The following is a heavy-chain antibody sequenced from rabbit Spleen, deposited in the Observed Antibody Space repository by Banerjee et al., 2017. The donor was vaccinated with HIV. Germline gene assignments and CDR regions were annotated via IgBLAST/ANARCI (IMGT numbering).Heavy chain of an antibody. CDR1: GFTISSSYY. D-gene: IGHD8-1*01. J-gene: IGHJ6*01. Sequence: QEQLVESGGGLVKPGASLTLICTASGFTISSSYYMCWVRQAPGKGLEWIACIAGGSSAFTYSATWAKGRFTCSKTSSTTVTLQMTSLTAANTATYFCARDAGSSFSSYGMDLWGPGTLVTVS. CDR3: ARDAGSSFSSYGMDL. V-gene: IGHV1S45*01. CDR2: IAGGSSAFT.